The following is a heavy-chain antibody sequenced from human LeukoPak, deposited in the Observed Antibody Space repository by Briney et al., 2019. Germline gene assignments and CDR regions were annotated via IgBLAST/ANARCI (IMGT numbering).Heavy chain of an antibody. CDR1: GFTFSSYS. Sequence: GGSLRLSCAASGFTFSSYSMNWVRQAPGKGLEWVSYISSSSSTIYYADSVKGRFTISRDNAKNSLYLQMNSLRAEDTAVYYCARDPDNYYDSSGYVAPTDDSWGQGTLVTVSS. CDR3: ARDPDNYYDSSGYVAPTDDS. J-gene: IGHJ4*02. D-gene: IGHD3-22*01. V-gene: IGHV3-48*01. CDR2: ISSSSSTI.